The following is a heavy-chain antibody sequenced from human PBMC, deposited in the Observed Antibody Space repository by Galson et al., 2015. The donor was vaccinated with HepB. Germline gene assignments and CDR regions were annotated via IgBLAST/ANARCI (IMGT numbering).Heavy chain of an antibody. CDR3: TTDPQGSQCRGTCDF. V-gene: IGHV3-15*01. J-gene: IGHJ4*02. Sequence: SLRLSCAASGLTFINAWMTWVRQAPGKGLEWVGRIKNKADGETTDYATSVKGRFTISRDDSKNALYLQMNSLKNDDTAVYYCTTDPQGSQCRGTCDFWGQGTLVTVSS. D-gene: IGHD2-15*01. CDR1: GLTFINAW. CDR2: IKNKADGETT.